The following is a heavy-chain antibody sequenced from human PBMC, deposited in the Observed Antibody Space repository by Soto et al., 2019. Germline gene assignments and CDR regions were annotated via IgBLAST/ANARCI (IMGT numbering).Heavy chain of an antibody. CDR2: ISGSGGST. Sequence: GGSLRLSCAASGFTFSSYAMSWVRQAPGKGLEWVSAISGSGGSTYYADSVKGRFTISRDNSKNTLYLQMNSLRAEDTAVYYCAKADMITFGGVADINYYYMDVWGKGTTVTVSS. D-gene: IGHD3-16*01. V-gene: IGHV3-23*01. CDR1: GFTFSSYA. J-gene: IGHJ6*03. CDR3: AKADMITFGGVADINYYYMDV.